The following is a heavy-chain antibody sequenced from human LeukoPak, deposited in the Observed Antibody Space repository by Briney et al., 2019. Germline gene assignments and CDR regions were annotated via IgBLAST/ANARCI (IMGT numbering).Heavy chain of an antibody. Sequence: GGSLRLSCAASGFTFSSYWMHWVRQAPGKGLVWVSRINSDGSSTSYADSVKGRFTISRDNAKNTLYLQVNSLRAEDTAVYYCSGYRYYYYYMDVWGKGTTVTVSS. J-gene: IGHJ6*03. D-gene: IGHD3-9*01. CDR3: SGYRYYYYYMDV. CDR2: INSDGSST. V-gene: IGHV3-74*01. CDR1: GFTFSSYW.